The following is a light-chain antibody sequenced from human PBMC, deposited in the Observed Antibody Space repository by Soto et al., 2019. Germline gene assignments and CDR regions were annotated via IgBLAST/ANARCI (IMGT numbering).Light chain of an antibody. CDR1: QSSSSY. Sequence: DIQMTQSPSSLSASVGDRVTITCRARQSSSSYLNWYQQKPGKAPKLLIYAASSLQSGVPSRFSGSGSGTDFTLTISSLQPEDFATYYCQQSYSTPPTFGQGTKVEIK. CDR2: AAS. V-gene: IGKV1-39*01. CDR3: QQSYSTPPT. J-gene: IGKJ1*01.